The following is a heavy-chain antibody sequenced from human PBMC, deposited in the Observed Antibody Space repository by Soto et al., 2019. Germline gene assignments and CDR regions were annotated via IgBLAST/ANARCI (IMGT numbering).Heavy chain of an antibody. CDR1: GGTFSSYA. Sequence: SVKVSCKASGGTFSSYAISWVRQAPGQGLEWMGGIIPIFGTANYAQKFQGRVTITADESTSTAYMELSSLRSEDTAVYYCARARSPAVVVVAAAFDYWGQGTLVTSPQ. V-gene: IGHV1-69*13. CDR2: IIPIFGTA. J-gene: IGHJ4*02. CDR3: ARARSPAVVVVAAAFDY. D-gene: IGHD2-15*01.